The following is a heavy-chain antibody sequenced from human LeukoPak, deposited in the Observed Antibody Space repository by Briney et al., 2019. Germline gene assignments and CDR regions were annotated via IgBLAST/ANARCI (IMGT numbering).Heavy chain of an antibody. D-gene: IGHD4-17*01. J-gene: IGHJ6*03. CDR1: GYTFTGYY. V-gene: IGHV1-2*02. CDR2: INPNSGGT. Sequence: ASVKVSCKASGYTFTGYYMNWVRQAPGQGLEWMGWINPNSGGTNYAQKFQGRVTMTRDTSISTAYMELSRLRSDDTALYYCGRASRDVTTLLRYMDVWGKGTTVTVSS. CDR3: GRASRDVTTLLRYMDV.